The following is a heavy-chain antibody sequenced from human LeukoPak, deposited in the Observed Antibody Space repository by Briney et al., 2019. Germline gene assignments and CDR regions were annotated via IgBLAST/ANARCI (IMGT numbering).Heavy chain of an antibody. V-gene: IGHV3-30*02. D-gene: IGHD3-10*01. J-gene: IGHJ4*02. CDR1: GFTFSSYG. CDR3: AKGVGELLLTWEIDY. Sequence: TGGSLRLSCAASGFTFSSYGMHWVRQAPGKGLEWVAFIRYDGSNKYYADSVKGRFTISRDNSKNTLYLQMNSLRAEDTAVYYCAKGVGELLLTWEIDYWGQGTLVTVSS. CDR2: IRYDGSNK.